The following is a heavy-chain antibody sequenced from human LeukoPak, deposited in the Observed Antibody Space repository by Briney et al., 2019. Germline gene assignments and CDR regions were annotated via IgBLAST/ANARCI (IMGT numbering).Heavy chain of an antibody. CDR2: IRYDGSNK. Sequence: GGSLRLSCGASGFTVSNYGMHWVRKAPGKGLEWVAFIRYDGSNKYYIDSVKGRFTISRDNSMNTVYLQMNSLRGDDTAVYYCAKDRYCSRSSCYDLGFDYWGQGTLVTVSS. D-gene: IGHD2-2*01. CDR3: AKDRYCSRSSCYDLGFDY. J-gene: IGHJ4*02. CDR1: GFTVSNYG. V-gene: IGHV3-30*02.